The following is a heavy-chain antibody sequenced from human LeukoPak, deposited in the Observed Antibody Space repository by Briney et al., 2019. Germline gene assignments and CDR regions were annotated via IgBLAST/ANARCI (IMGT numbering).Heavy chain of an antibody. CDR1: GGSIYSSSYY. D-gene: IGHD3-16*01. CDR3: ARDQTLGHWFDP. J-gene: IGHJ5*02. V-gene: IGHV4-31*03. CDR2: IYYSGST. Sequence: SETLSLTCTVSGGSIYSSSYYWGWIRQHPGKGLEWIGYIYYSGSTYYNPSLKSRVTISVDASKNQFSLKLSSVTAADTAVYYCARDQTLGHWFDPWGQGILVTVSS.